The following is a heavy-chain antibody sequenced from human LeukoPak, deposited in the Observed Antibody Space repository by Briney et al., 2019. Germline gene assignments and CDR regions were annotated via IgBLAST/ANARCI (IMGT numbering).Heavy chain of an antibody. Sequence: AGGSLRLSCAASGFTFSSSWMSWVRQAPGKGLEWVANIKQDGSEIYYVDSVKDRFTISRDNTKNSLYLQMNSLRAEDTAVYYCASVYYDFWSGYHDAFDIWGQGTMVTVSS. J-gene: IGHJ3*02. CDR2: IKQDGSEI. CDR1: GFTFSSSW. V-gene: IGHV3-7*01. D-gene: IGHD3-3*01. CDR3: ASVYYDFWSGYHDAFDI.